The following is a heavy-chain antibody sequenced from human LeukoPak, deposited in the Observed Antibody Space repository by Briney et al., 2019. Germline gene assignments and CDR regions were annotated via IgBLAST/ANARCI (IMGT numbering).Heavy chain of an antibody. CDR1: GFTFSSYS. Sequence: GGSLRLSCAASGFTFSSYSMNWVRQAPGKGLEWVSYISSSSSTIYYADSVKGRFTISRDNAKNSLYLQMNSLRAEDTAVYYCARDAEYSGSYYGAFDIWGQGTMVTVSS. V-gene: IGHV3-48*01. J-gene: IGHJ3*02. CDR3: ARDAEYSGSYYGAFDI. CDR2: ISSSSSTI. D-gene: IGHD1-26*01.